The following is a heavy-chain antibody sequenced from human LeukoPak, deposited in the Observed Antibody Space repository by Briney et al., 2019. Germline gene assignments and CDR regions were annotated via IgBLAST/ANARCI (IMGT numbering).Heavy chain of an antibody. D-gene: IGHD5-12*01. J-gene: IGHJ6*02. CDR2: IYSGGST. CDR1: GFTVSSKY. CDR3: ARGQYSGYIYYYYYGMDV. V-gene: IGHV3-53*05. Sequence: GGSLRLSCAASGFTVSSKYMSWVRQAPGKGLEWVSVIYSGGSTYYADSVKGRFTISRDNSKNTLYLQMNSLRAEDTAVYYCARGQYSGYIYYYYYGMDVWGQGTTVTVSS.